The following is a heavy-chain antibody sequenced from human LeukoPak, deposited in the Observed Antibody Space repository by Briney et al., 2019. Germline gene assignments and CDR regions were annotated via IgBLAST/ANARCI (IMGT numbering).Heavy chain of an antibody. CDR2: ISYDGSNK. CDR3: AKDPYTGAFDI. CDR1: GFTFSSYG. V-gene: IGHV3-30*18. J-gene: IGHJ3*02. Sequence: PGGSLRLSCAASGFTFSSYGMHWVRQAPGKGLEWVAVISYDGSNKYYADSVKGRFTISRDNSKNTLYLQMNSLRAEDTAVYYCAKDPYTGAFDIWGQGTIVTVSS. D-gene: IGHD3-16*01.